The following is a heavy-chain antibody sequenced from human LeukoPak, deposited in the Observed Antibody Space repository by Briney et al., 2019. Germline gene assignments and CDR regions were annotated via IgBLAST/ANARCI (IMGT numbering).Heavy chain of an antibody. CDR3: AREDCGGDCSLHYYHMDV. CDR2: INPNNGDT. V-gene: IGHV1-2*02. D-gene: IGHD2-21*02. CDR1: GSTFTGYY. J-gene: IGHJ6*03. Sequence: GASVKVSCKASGSTFTGYYIHWVRQAPGQGLEWMGWINPNNGDTNCAQKFQDRVTMTRDTSISTAYMELSRLTSDDTAVYYCAREDCGGDCSLHYYHMDVWGKGTTVTVSS.